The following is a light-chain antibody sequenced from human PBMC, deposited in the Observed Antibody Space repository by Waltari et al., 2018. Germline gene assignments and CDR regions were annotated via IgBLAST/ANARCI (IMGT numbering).Light chain of an antibody. CDR1: SGSVSTTYY. V-gene: IGLV8-61*01. Sequence: QTVVTQEPSFSVSPGGTVNLTCGLSSGSVSTTYYPSWYQQTPGQAPRTLIYSTNIRSSGVPDRFSGSILGNKAALIITGAQAVDASDYYCLLYMPSGDWLFGGGTKLTVL. CDR2: STN. CDR3: LLYMPSGDWL. J-gene: IGLJ3*02.